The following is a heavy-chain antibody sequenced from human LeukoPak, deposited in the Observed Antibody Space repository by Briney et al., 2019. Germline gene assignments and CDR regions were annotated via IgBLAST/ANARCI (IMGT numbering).Heavy chain of an antibody. CDR3: ARDLTYYDSTQTAYYYYGMDV. J-gene: IGHJ6*02. CDR1: GYTFTSYG. Sequence: GASVKVSCKASGYTFTSYGISWVRQAPGQGLEWMGRIIPIFGIANYAQKFQGRVTITADKSTSTAYMELSSLGSEDTAVYYCARDLTYYDSTQTAYYYYGMDVWGQGTTVTVSS. CDR2: IIPIFGIA. D-gene: IGHD3-22*01. V-gene: IGHV1-69*04.